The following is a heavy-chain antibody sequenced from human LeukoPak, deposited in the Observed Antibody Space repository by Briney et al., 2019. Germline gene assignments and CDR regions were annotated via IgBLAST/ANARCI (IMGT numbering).Heavy chain of an antibody. Sequence: GASVKVSCKASGYTFTSYGISWVRQAPGQGLEWMGWISAYSGNTNYAQKLQGRVTMTTDTSTSTAYMELRSLRSDDTAVYYCARDSPLVYSNYGSPREFGYWGQGTLVTVSS. D-gene: IGHD4-4*01. CDR1: GYTFTSYG. J-gene: IGHJ4*02. CDR3: ARDSPLVYSNYGSPREFGY. CDR2: ISAYSGNT. V-gene: IGHV1-18*01.